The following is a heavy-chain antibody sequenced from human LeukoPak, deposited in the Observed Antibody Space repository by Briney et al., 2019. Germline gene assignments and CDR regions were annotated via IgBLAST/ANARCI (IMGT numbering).Heavy chain of an antibody. CDR3: ARSGITQRYSSGWSRGDYFDY. Sequence: ASVKVSCKASGGTFSSYAISWVRQAPGQGLEWVGRIIPSFGTANYAQKFQGRVTITTDESTSTAYMELSSLRSEDTAVYYCARSGITQRYSSGWSRGDYFDYWGQGPLVTVSS. V-gene: IGHV1-69*05. J-gene: IGHJ4*02. CDR2: IIPSFGTA. D-gene: IGHD6-19*01. CDR1: GGTFSSYA.